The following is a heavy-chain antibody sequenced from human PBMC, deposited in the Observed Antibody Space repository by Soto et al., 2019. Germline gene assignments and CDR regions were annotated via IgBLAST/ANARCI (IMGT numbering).Heavy chain of an antibody. CDR2: IIPIFGTA. D-gene: IGHD6-19*01. Sequence: LVKVSCKASGGTFSSYAISWVRQAPGQGLEWMGGIIPIFGTANYAQKFQGRVTITADESTSTAYMELSSLRSEDTAVYYCASSSSGWYFFDYWGQGTLVTVSS. CDR3: ASSSSGWYFFDY. V-gene: IGHV1-69*13. CDR1: GGTFSSYA. J-gene: IGHJ4*02.